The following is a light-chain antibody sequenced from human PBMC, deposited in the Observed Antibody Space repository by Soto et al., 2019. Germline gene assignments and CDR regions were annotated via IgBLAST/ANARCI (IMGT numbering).Light chain of an antibody. V-gene: IGKV1-39*01. Sequence: DIQMTQSPSSLSASVGDRVTITCRASQSISSYLNWYQQKPGKATKLLIYAASSLQSGVPSRFSGSGSETDFTLTISGLQPEDFAGYYCQQSYSTPRTFGQGTKV. CDR3: QQSYSTPRT. CDR2: AAS. J-gene: IGKJ1*01. CDR1: QSISSY.